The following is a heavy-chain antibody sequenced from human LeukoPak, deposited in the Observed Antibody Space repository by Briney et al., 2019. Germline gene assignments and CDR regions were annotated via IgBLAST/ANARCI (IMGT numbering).Heavy chain of an antibody. CDR3: ANCKYYYGSGSYSDHFDY. CDR1: GFTFSSYT. V-gene: IGHV3-23*01. D-gene: IGHD3-10*01. CDR2: ITTSDGNT. Sequence: GGSLRLSCAASGFTFSSYTMSWVRQAPGKGLEWVSTITTSDGNTYYADSVKGRFTVSRDNSKNTLYLQMNSLRAEDTAVYYCANCKYYYGSGSYSDHFDYWGQGTLVTVSS. J-gene: IGHJ4*02.